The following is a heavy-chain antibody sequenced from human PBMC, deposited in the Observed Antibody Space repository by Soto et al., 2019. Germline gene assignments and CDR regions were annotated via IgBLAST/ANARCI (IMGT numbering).Heavy chain of an antibody. Sequence: GGSLRLSCAASGFTFSSYGMHWVRQAPGKGLEWVAVIWYDGSNKYYADSVKGRFTISRDNSKNTLYLQMNSLRAEDTAVYYCATHSGLRYFDWCLDYWGQGTLVTVSS. CDR1: GFTFSSYG. CDR3: ATHSGLRYFDWCLDY. CDR2: IWYDGSNK. D-gene: IGHD3-9*01. V-gene: IGHV3-33*01. J-gene: IGHJ4*02.